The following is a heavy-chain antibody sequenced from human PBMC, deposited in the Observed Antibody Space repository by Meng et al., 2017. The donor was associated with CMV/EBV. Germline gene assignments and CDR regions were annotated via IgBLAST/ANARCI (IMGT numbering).Heavy chain of an antibody. CDR3: ARDKKTKYYYYGMDV. CDR2: IKQDGSEK. CDR1: GGSVSSGSYY. Sequence: GESLKISCTVSGGSVSSGSYYWSWIRQPPGKGLEWVANIKQDGSEKYYVDSVKGRFTISRDNAKNSLYLQMNSLRAEDTAVYYCARDKKTKYYYYGMDVWGQGTTVTVSS. D-gene: IGHD2-8*01. J-gene: IGHJ6*02. V-gene: IGHV3-7*01.